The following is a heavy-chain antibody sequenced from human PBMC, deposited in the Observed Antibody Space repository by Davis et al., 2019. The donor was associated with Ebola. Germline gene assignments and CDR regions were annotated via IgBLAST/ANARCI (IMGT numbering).Heavy chain of an antibody. CDR3: ASAYCSGDDCAPLTY. CDR1: GFTVSSKY. V-gene: IGHV3-66*01. CDR2: INSGGSI. D-gene: IGHD2-21*01. Sequence: PGGSLRLSCAASGFTVSSKYMTWVRQAPGKGLDWVSVINSGGSIYYGNSVKGRVTISRDDSKNTLYLQMNSLRDDDTAVHYCASAYCSGDDCAPLTYWGQGTRVTVSS. J-gene: IGHJ4*02.